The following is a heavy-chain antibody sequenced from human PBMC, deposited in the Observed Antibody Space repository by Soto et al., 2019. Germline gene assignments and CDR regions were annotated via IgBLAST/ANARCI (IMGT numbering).Heavy chain of an antibody. CDR2: IKSKTDGGTT. CDR1: GLTFSNAW. D-gene: IGHD3-22*01. Sequence: GGSLRLSCAASGLTFSNAWMHWVRQAPGKGLEWVGRIKSKTDGGTTDYAAPVKGRFTISRDDSKNTLYLQMNSLKTEDTAVYYCTTDPVTMIVVVPSSGWGQGTLVTVS. V-gene: IGHV3-15*07. J-gene: IGHJ4*02. CDR3: TTDPVTMIVVVPSSG.